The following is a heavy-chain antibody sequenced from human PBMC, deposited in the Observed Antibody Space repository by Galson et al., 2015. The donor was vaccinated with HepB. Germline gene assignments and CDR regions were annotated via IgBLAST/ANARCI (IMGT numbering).Heavy chain of an antibody. J-gene: IGHJ5*02. V-gene: IGHV3-74*01. D-gene: IGHD4-17*01. CDR3: TRDPDGDPNYDT. CDR2: TNPDGSIT. CDR1: GFIFSSYW. Sequence: SLRLSCAASGFIFSSYWMHWVRQAPGKGLVWVSRTNPDGSITTYADSVKARFTISRDSAKNTLYLQMFGLRVEGTAVYYCTRDPDGDPNYDTWGPGTLVTVSS.